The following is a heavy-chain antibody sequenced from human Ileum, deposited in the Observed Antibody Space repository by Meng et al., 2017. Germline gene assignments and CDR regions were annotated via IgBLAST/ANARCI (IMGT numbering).Heavy chain of an antibody. CDR3: ARSSTSPASYFFDY. V-gene: IGHV4-61*01. J-gene: IGHJ4*02. D-gene: IGHD6-6*01. Sequence: LQGTGTRLVGPSETLALLCTVSGGSVSSGSYCWSWIRQPPGKGLEWIGHIYYSGGTNYNPSLKSRVTISVDMSKNQFSLKLNSVTAADTAIYFCARSSTSPASYFFDYWGQGTLVTVSS. CDR1: GGSVSSGSYC. CDR2: IYYSGGT.